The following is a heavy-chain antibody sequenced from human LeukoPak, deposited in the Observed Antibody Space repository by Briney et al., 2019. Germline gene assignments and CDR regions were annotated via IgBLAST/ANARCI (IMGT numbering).Heavy chain of an antibody. D-gene: IGHD6-19*01. CDR3: ASSGWSFDY. Sequence: GGSLRLSCAASGFTFSSYSMNWVRQAPGKGLEWVAVISYDGSNKYYADSVRGRFTISRDNSKNTLYLQMNSLRAEDTAVYYCASSGWSFDYWGQGTLVTVSS. CDR1: GFTFSSYS. J-gene: IGHJ4*02. CDR2: ISYDGSNK. V-gene: IGHV3-30*03.